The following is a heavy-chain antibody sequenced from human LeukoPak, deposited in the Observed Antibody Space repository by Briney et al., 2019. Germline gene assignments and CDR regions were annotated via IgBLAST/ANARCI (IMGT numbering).Heavy chain of an antibody. Sequence: GGSLRLSCAASGFTFSSYSMNWVRQAPGKGLEWVSYISSSGGAIYYADSVKGRFTISRDNAKNSLYLQMNSLRAEDTAVYYCAREGIAAAGPFDYWGQGTLVTVSS. D-gene: IGHD6-13*01. CDR2: ISSSGGAI. CDR3: AREGIAAAGPFDY. V-gene: IGHV3-48*04. J-gene: IGHJ4*02. CDR1: GFTFSSYS.